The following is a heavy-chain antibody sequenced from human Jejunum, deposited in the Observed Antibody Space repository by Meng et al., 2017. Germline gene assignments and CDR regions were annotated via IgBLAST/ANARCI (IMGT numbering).Heavy chain of an antibody. J-gene: IGHJ3*02. CDR1: GFTFSSYE. CDR3: GREALTTVTPEAFDI. V-gene: IGHV3-48*03. Sequence: SLKISCAASGFTFSSYEMNWVRQAPGKGLEWVSYITADGTSTYYADSVKGRFTISRDNAKNSLYLQMNSLRAEDTAVYYCGREALTTVTPEAFDIWCQGTMVTVSS. CDR2: ITADGTST. D-gene: IGHD4-11*01.